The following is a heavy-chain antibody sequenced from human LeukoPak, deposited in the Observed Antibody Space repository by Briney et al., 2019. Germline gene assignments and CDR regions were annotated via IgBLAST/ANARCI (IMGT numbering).Heavy chain of an antibody. Sequence: GGLLRLSCAASGFTFSSYTMNWVRQAPGKGLEWVSSITTSSTYIYYADSVRGRFTISRDNAKNSLYLRMSSLRVEDTAVYYCARGEGYYASGSYYIDYWGQGTLVTVSS. CDR1: GFTFSSYT. D-gene: IGHD3-10*01. J-gene: IGHJ4*02. CDR2: ITTSSTYI. CDR3: ARGEGYYASGSYYIDY. V-gene: IGHV3-21*01.